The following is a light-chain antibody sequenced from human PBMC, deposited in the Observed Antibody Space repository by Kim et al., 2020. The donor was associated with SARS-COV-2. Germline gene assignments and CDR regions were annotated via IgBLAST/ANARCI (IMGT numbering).Light chain of an antibody. J-gene: IGKJ4*01. CDR2: SAS. Sequence: APVGCRVATTCRASQDISRWLAWYQQKSGKAPNLLIYSASSLQSGVPPRFSGSGSGTEFTLTISSLQPEDFATYYCQQADSFPLTFGGGTKVDIK. V-gene: IGKV1-12*01. CDR3: QQADSFPLT. CDR1: QDISRW.